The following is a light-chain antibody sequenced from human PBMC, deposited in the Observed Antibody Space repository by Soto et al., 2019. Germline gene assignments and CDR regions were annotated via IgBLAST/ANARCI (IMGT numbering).Light chain of an antibody. J-gene: IGLJ3*02. CDR1: SSNIGSKT. V-gene: IGLV1-44*01. Sequence: QSLLTQPPSASGTPGQTITISCSGSSSNIGSKTVNWYQQLPGTAPKLLIHNNDQRPSGVPDRFSGSKSGTSASLAITGLQSEDEADYYCASWDDSLIAVVFGGGTKLTVL. CDR2: NND. CDR3: ASWDDSLIAVV.